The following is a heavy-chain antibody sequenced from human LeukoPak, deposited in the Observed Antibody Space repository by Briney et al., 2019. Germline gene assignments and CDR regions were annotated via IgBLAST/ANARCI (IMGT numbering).Heavy chain of an antibody. J-gene: IGHJ4*02. CDR1: GFNFSDHY. Sequence: GGSLRLSCGASGFNFSDHYMSWVRQTPGRGLEWVTYISGSGATLHHADSVKGRFTISRDNAKNSLSLQMNSLRAEDTAPYYCARALYGSSGYYDYWGQGILVTVSS. CDR3: ARALYGSSGYYDY. D-gene: IGHD3-22*01. V-gene: IGHV3-11*01. CDR2: ISGSGATL.